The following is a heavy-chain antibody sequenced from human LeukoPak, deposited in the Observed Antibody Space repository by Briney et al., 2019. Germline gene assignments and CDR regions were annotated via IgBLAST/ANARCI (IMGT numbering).Heavy chain of an antibody. CDR2: ISSSGSTI. D-gene: IGHD5-12*01. Sequence: GGSLRLSCAASGFTVSSNYMNWVRQAPGKGLEWVSYISSSGSTIYYADSVKGRFTISRDNAKNSLYLQMNSLRAEDTAVYYCARARGGYGRSPFDYWGQGTLVTVSS. V-gene: IGHV3-11*04. J-gene: IGHJ4*02. CDR3: ARARGGYGRSPFDY. CDR1: GFTVSSNY.